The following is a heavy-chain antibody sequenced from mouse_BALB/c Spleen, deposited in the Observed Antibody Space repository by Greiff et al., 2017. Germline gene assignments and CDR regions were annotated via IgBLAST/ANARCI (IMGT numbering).Heavy chain of an antibody. J-gene: IGHJ3*01. V-gene: IGHV14-3*02. CDR2: IDPANGNT. CDR1: GFNINDSY. CDR3: ARGGDGYYVAWFAY. D-gene: IGHD2-3*01. Sequence: VQLQQSGAELVKPGASVKLSCTASGFNINDSYMHWVKQRPEQGLEWIGRIDPANGNTKYDPKFQGKATITADTSSNTAYLQLSSLTSEDTAVYYCARGGDGYYVAWFAYWGQGTLVTVSA.